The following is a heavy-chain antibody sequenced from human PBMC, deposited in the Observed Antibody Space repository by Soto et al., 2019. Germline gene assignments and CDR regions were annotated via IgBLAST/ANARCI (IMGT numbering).Heavy chain of an antibody. CDR2: IYYSGST. D-gene: IGHD2-15*01. CDR1: GGSISSSSYY. CDR3: ARHKRQCSGRSCCSIEVDY. Sequence: QLQLQESGPGLVKPSETLSLTCTVSGGSISSSSYYWGWIRQPPGKGLEWIGSIYYSGSTYYNPSLKNRVTLSVDQAKNQFSLKLSSVTGAETAVYYCARHKRQCSGRSCCSIEVDYWGQGTLVTVSS. V-gene: IGHV4-39*01. J-gene: IGHJ4*02.